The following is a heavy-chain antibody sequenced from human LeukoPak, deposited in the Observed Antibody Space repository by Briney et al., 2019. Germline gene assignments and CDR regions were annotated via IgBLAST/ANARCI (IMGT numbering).Heavy chain of an antibody. Sequence: SETLSLTCTVSGGSISSYYWSWIRQPAGKGLECIGRIYTSGSTNYNPSLKSRVTLSVDTSKNQFSLDLSSVTAADTAVYYCARDGGRIGWFYFDYWGQGTRVTVSS. CDR3: ARDGGRIGWFYFDY. V-gene: IGHV4-4*07. J-gene: IGHJ4*02. CDR1: GGSISSYY. CDR2: IYTSGST. D-gene: IGHD6-19*01.